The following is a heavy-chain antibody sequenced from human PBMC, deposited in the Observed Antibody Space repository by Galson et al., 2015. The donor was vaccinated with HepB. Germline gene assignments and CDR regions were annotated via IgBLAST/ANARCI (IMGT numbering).Heavy chain of an antibody. CDR2: IDWDDDK. CDR1: GFSLSTSGMC. J-gene: IGHJ5*02. D-gene: IGHD4-11*01. Sequence: PALVKPTQTLTLTRTFSGFSLSTSGMCVSWIRQPPGKALEWLARIDWDDDKYYSTSLKTRLTISKDTSKNQVVLTMTNMDPVDTATYYCAREGDYSNDNWFDPWGQGTLVTVSS. CDR3: AREGDYSNDNWFDP. V-gene: IGHV2-70*11.